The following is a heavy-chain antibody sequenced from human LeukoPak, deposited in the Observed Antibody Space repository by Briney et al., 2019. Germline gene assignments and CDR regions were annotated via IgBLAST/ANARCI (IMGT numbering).Heavy chain of an antibody. J-gene: IGHJ5*02. Sequence: GASVKVSCKASGGTFSSYAISWVRQAPGQGLEWMGIINPSGGSTSYAQKFQGRVTMTRDTSTSTVYMELSSLRSEDTAVYYCARDSKRITMVRGVIMVIDPWGQGTLVTVSS. V-gene: IGHV1-46*01. CDR3: ARDSKRITMVRGVIMVIDP. D-gene: IGHD3-10*01. CDR1: GGTFSSYA. CDR2: INPSGGST.